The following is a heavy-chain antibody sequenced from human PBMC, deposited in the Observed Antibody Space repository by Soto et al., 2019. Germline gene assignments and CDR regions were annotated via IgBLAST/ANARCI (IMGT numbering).Heavy chain of an antibody. CDR2: IYYSGST. V-gene: IGHV4-39*01. Sequence: SETLSLTCTVSGGSISSSSYYWGWIRQPPGKGLEWIGSIYYSGSTYYNPSLKSRVTISVDTSKNQFSLKLSSVTAADTAVYYCARRYGVAYDFWGQGTLVTVSS. J-gene: IGHJ4*02. CDR3: ARRYGVAYDF. D-gene: IGHD1-20*01. CDR1: GGSISSSSYY.